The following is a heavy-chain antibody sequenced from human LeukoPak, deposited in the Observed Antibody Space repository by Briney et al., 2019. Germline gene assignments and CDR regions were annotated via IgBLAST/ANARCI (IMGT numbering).Heavy chain of an antibody. CDR1: GYNFRDYY. Sequence: VASVKVSCKASGYNFRDYYMHWARQAPGQGLEWLGWINPKSGGTDYAQQFQGRVTMTRDTSSSTDYLEVRSLRSDDTAVYYCARGAEAETSPLDFWGQGTPVTVSS. CDR2: INPKSGGT. D-gene: IGHD6-13*01. J-gene: IGHJ4*02. CDR3: ARGAEAETSPLDF. V-gene: IGHV1-2*02.